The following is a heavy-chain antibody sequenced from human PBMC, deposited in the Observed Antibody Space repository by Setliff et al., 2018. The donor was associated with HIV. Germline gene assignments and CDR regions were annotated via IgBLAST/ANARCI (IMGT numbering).Heavy chain of an antibody. CDR1: GGSINSSSYY. Sequence: SETLSLTCTVSGGSINSSSYYWGWIRQPPGKGPEWIGEVYHSGSSNYNPSLKSRVTISVDTSKNQFSLKLSSVTAADTAVYYCARGTLYYDYVWGTPFPFDYWGQGTLVTVSS. CDR2: VYHSGSS. V-gene: IGHV4-39*07. D-gene: IGHD3-16*01. CDR3: ARGTLYYDYVWGTPFPFDY. J-gene: IGHJ4*02.